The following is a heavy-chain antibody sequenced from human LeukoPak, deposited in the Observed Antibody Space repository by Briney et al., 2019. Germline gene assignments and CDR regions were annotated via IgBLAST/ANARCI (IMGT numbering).Heavy chain of an antibody. CDR1: GFTFSSYS. J-gene: IGHJ6*04. Sequence: GGSLRVSCAASGFTFSSYSMNWVRQAPGKGLEWVSYISSSGSTIYYADSVKGRFTISRDNAKNSLYLQMNSLRAEDTAVYYCAELGITMIGGVWGKGTTVTISS. CDR3: AELGITMIGGV. V-gene: IGHV3-48*04. CDR2: ISSSGSTI. D-gene: IGHD3-10*02.